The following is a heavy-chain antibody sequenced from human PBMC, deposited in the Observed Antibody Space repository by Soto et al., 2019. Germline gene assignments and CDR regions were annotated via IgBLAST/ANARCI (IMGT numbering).Heavy chain of an antibody. CDR1: GFTFSSYG. D-gene: IGHD7-27*01. J-gene: IGHJ4*02. V-gene: IGHV3-30*18. CDR2: ISYDGSNK. Sequence: QVQLVESGGCVVQPGRSLRLSCAATGFTFSSYGMHWVRQAPGKGLEWVAVISYDGSNKYYADSVKGRFTISRDNSKNTLYLQMNSLRAEDTAVYYCAKPPPGLTGTRYYFDYWGQGTLVTVSS. CDR3: AKPPPGLTGTRYYFDY.